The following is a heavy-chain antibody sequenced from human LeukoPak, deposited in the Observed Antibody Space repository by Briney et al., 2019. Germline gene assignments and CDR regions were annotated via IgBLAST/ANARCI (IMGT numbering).Heavy chain of an antibody. Sequence: GGSLRLSCAASGFTVSSNYMSWVRQAPGKGLEWVAHINPDGRDTYYVDSVKGRFTISRDNAQNSMYLQMNSLRVEDTAVYYCTSWGDTTAEYFQRWGRGTLVTVSS. J-gene: IGHJ1*01. D-gene: IGHD2-21*02. CDR3: TSWGDTTAEYFQR. V-gene: IGHV3-7*01. CDR2: INPDGRDT. CDR1: GFTVSSNY.